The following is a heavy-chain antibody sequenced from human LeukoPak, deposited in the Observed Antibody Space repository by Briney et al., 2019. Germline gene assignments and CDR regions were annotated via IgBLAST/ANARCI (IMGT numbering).Heavy chain of an antibody. J-gene: IGHJ6*03. Sequence: GGSLRLSCEASGFTFSNYAMAWVRQSPGKGLEWVSGTTGSGGHTYYADSVKGRFTSSRDNSKNTLYLQMNSLRAEDTAVYYCTKDLTDYHYYYTDVWGKGTTVIVSS. D-gene: IGHD2-21*02. CDR1: GFTFSNYA. V-gene: IGHV3-23*01. CDR2: TTGSGGHT. CDR3: TKDLTDYHYYYTDV.